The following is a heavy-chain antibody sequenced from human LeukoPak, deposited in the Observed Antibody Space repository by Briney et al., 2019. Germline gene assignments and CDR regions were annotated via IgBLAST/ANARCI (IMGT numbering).Heavy chain of an antibody. CDR2: ISWNSGSI. CDR1: GFTFDDYA. Sequence: PGRSLRLSCAASGFTFDDYAMHWVRQAPGKGLEWVSGISWNSGSIGYADSVKGRFTISRDNAKNSLYLQMNSLRAEDTALYYCASQWLVRRGFDYWGQGTLVTVSS. J-gene: IGHJ4*02. V-gene: IGHV3-9*01. CDR3: ASQWLVRRGFDY. D-gene: IGHD6-19*01.